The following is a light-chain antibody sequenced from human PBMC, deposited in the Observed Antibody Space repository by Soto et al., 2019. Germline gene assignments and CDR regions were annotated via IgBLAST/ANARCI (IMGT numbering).Light chain of an antibody. CDR3: SSYTISSTYV. V-gene: IGLV2-14*01. Sequence: QSVLTQPASVSGSPGQSITISCTGTSSDVGGYNYVSWYQQHPGKAPTLMIYDVSNRPSGVSNRFSGSKSDNTASLTISGLQAEDEADYYCSSYTISSTYVFGTGTKVTVL. J-gene: IGLJ1*01. CDR2: DVS. CDR1: SSDVGGYNY.